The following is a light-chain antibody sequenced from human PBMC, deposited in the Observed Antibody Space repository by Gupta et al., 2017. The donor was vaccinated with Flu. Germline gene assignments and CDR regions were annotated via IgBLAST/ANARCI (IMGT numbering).Light chain of an antibody. J-gene: IGLJ3*02. Sequence: CVRNKLEDKYVSLYHQEPGQAPLLVNYQDGKPASGNPERFSGSNSGNTATLTISGTQAKDEADYYWQAWDSSTWVFGGGTKLAVL. CDR2: QDG. V-gene: IGLV3-1*01. CDR1: KLEDKY. CDR3: QAWDSSTWV.